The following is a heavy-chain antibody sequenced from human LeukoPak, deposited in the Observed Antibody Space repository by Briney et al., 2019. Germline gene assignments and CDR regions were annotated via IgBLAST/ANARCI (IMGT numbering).Heavy chain of an antibody. J-gene: IGHJ4*02. CDR2: IKQDGSEK. D-gene: IGHD6-19*01. CDR3: VGGYGWLPDY. Sequence: PGGSLRLSCAGYGITLSELWMNWVRQVPGKGLEWVANIKQDGSEKKYVDSVKGRFTISRDNAKNSVYLQMNSLSVDDTAVYYCVGGYGWLPDYWGQGALVTVSS. V-gene: IGHV3-7*04. CDR1: GITLSELW.